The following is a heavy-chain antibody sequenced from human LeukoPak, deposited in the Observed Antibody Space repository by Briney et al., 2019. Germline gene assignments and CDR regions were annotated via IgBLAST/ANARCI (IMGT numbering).Heavy chain of an antibody. D-gene: IGHD6-19*01. J-gene: IGHJ4*02. Sequence: SETLSLTCTVSGGSISSYYWSWIRQPPGKGREWIGYIYYSGSTNYNPSLKSRVTISVDTSKNQFSLKLSSVTAADTAVYYCAAVLLDSGWYGLHFDYWGQGTLVTVSS. CDR1: GGSISSYY. CDR2: IYYSGST. V-gene: IGHV4-59*01. CDR3: AAVLLDSGWYGLHFDY.